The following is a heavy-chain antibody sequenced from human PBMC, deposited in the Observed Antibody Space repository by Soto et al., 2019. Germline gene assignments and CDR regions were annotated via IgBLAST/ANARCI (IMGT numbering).Heavy chain of an antibody. CDR3: ARGVGSGTYYNQYNWFDP. Sequence: ASVKVSCKASGYTFTNYGISWVRQAPGQGLERMGWINTYNGNTNHAQKHQGRVTMTTDTSTSTAYMELRSLRSDDTAVYYCARGVGSGTYYNQYNWFDPWGRG. V-gene: IGHV1-18*01. CDR1: GYTFTNYG. J-gene: IGHJ5*02. CDR2: INTYNGNT. D-gene: IGHD3-10*01.